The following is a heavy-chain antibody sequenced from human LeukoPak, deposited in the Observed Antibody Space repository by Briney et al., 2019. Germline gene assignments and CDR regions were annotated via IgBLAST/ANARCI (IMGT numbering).Heavy chain of an antibody. J-gene: IGHJ4*02. D-gene: IGHD4-17*01. Sequence: QSGGSLKLSCAASGLIVSNNYMSWVRQAPGKGLEWVSVIYSGGSTYYADSVKGRFTISRDNSKNTLYLQMNSLRAEDAAVYYCTRDQIDYGDYVDYWGQGTLVTVSS. CDR3: TRDQIDYGDYVDY. CDR1: GLIVSNNY. CDR2: IYSGGST. V-gene: IGHV3-66*01.